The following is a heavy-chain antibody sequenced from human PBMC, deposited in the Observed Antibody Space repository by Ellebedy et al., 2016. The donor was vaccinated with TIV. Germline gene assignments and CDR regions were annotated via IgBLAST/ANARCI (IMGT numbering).Heavy chain of an antibody. Sequence: MPSETLSLTCTVSGGSVSLGNYYWNWIRQSPGKGLEWIGYIKYSGSTNYNASLKSRVTMSVDTSQNQFSLKLRSVIAADTAVYYCARDRYYGSGRFDYWGQGALVTVSS. CDR3: ARDRYYGSGRFDY. D-gene: IGHD3-10*01. J-gene: IGHJ4*02. CDR1: GGSVSLGNYY. CDR2: IKYSGST. V-gene: IGHV4-61*01.